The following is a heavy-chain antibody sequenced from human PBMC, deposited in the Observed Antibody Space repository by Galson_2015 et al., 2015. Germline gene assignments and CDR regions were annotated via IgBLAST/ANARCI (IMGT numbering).Heavy chain of an antibody. Sequence: SLRLSCAASGFTFSDYNMNWVRQAPGKGLEWVSSITSNSGYKSYADSVRGRFTVSRDNAKNSLYLQMNSLRGDDSAVYYCAGELNYDIMTGYLEYWGQGMLVTVSS. CDR1: GFTFSDYN. V-gene: IGHV3-21*01. CDR3: AGELNYDIMTGYLEY. J-gene: IGHJ4*02. CDR2: ITSNSGYK. D-gene: IGHD3-9*01.